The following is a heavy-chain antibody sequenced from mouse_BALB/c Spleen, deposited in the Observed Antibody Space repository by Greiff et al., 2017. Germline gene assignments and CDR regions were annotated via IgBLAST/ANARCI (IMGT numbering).Heavy chain of an antibody. J-gene: IGHJ3*01. Sequence: EVMLVESGAELVKPGASVKLSCTASGFNIKDTYMHWVKQRPEQGLEWIGRIDPANGNTKYDPKFQGKATITADTSSNTAYLQLSSLTSEDTAVYYCARPITTVVAPFAYWGQGTLVTVSA. V-gene: IGHV14-3*02. CDR1: GFNIKDTY. CDR3: ARPITTVVAPFAY. CDR2: IDPANGNT. D-gene: IGHD1-1*01.